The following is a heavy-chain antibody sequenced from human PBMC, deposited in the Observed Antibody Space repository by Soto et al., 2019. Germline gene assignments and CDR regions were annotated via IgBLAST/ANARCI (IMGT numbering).Heavy chain of an antibody. V-gene: IGHV1-69*13. J-gene: IGHJ6*02. D-gene: IGHD3-22*01. CDR3: ARGMIVVVITGYYYYGMDV. CDR2: IIPIFGTA. Sequence: GASVKVSCKASGGTFSSYAISWVRQAPGQGLEWMGGIIPIFGTANYEQKFQGRVTITADESTSTAYMELSSLRSEDTAVYYCARGMIVVVITGYYYYGMDVWGQGTTVTVSS. CDR1: GGTFSSYA.